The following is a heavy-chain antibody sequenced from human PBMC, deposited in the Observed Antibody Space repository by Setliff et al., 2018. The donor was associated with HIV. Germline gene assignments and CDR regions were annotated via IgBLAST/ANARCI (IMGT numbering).Heavy chain of an antibody. Sequence: ASVKVSCKASGYSFTGHYIHWVRQAPGQGLEWLGRIDPNSGGTKYAQNFQGRVTMTRDTSITTAYMELSRLISDDTAVYYCAREERYYDGKGALDYWGQGTLVTSPQ. CDR3: AREERYYDGKGALDY. CDR1: GYSFTGHY. CDR2: IDPNSGGT. V-gene: IGHV1-2*06. D-gene: IGHD3-22*01. J-gene: IGHJ4*02.